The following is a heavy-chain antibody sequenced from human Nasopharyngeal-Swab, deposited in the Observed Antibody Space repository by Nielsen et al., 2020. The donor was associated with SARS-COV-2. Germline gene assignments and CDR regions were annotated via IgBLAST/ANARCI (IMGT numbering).Heavy chain of an antibody. Sequence: TCCVAGGAISSYTWSWRRRPPGKGLEGIGCIYYSGSTNYSPSLTSRVTISVDTSKTQFSLKLNSVTAADTAVYYCARTAGYYYMDVWGKGTTVTVSS. CDR2: IYYSGST. CDR3: ARTAGYYYMDV. J-gene: IGHJ6*03. V-gene: IGHV4-59*01. CDR1: GGAISSYT. D-gene: IGHD6-13*01.